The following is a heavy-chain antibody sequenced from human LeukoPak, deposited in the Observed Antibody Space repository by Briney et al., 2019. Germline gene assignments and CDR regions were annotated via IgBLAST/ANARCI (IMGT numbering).Heavy chain of an antibody. CDR3: AKELNGMGEGLRFLGGDAFDI. D-gene: IGHD3-3*01. Sequence: GGSLRLSCAASGFPFSSYGMHWVRQAPGKGLEWVAFIRYDGSNKYYADSVKGRFTISRDNSKNTLYLQMNSLRAEDTAVYYCAKELNGMGEGLRFLGGDAFDIWGQGTMVTVSS. V-gene: IGHV3-30*02. J-gene: IGHJ3*02. CDR2: IRYDGSNK. CDR1: GFPFSSYG.